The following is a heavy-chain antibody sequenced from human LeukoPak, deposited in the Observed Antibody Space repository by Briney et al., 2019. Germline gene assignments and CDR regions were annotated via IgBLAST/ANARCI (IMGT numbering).Heavy chain of an antibody. CDR1: GDSVRSFH. Sequence: PSETLSLTCTVSGDSVRSFHWSWIRQPPGKGLEWIGHMYYSGSTNYNPSLKSRVTISVDTSRNQFSLKLSSVTAADTAVYYCARSRSGYSYDHAAFEIWGQGTMVTVSS. V-gene: IGHV4-59*02. CDR3: ARSRSGYSYDHAAFEI. CDR2: MYYSGST. D-gene: IGHD5-18*01. J-gene: IGHJ3*02.